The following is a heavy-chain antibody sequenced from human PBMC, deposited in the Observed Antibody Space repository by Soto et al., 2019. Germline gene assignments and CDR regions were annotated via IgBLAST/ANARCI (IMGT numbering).Heavy chain of an antibody. CDR1: GGSISSGGYY. CDR2: IYYSGST. V-gene: IGHV4-31*03. CDR3: ARDHSGEYYYDSSGYPINYYYYGMDV. J-gene: IGHJ6*02. D-gene: IGHD3-22*01. Sequence: SETLSLTCTVSGGSISSGGYYWSWIRQHPGKGLEWIGYIYYSGSTYYNPSLKSRVTISVDTSKNQFSLKLSSVTAADTAVYYCARDHSGEYYYDSSGYPINYYYYGMDVWGQGTTVTVSS.